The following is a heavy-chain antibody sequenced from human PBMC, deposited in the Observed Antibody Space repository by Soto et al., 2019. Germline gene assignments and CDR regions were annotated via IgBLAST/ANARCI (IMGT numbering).Heavy chain of an antibody. Sequence: ASVKVSCKASGYTFTSYGISWVRQAPGQGLEWMGWISAYNGNTNYAQKLQGRVTITTDTSTSTAYMELRSLRSDDTAVYYCARDLPPEMGVVVPAATYYYGMDVWGQGTTVTVSS. CDR2: ISAYNGNT. J-gene: IGHJ6*02. CDR1: GYTFTSYG. CDR3: ARDLPPEMGVVVPAATYYYGMDV. V-gene: IGHV1-18*04. D-gene: IGHD2-2*01.